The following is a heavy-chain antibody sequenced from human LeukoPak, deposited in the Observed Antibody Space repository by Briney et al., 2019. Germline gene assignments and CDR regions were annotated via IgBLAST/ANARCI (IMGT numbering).Heavy chain of an antibody. J-gene: IGHJ6*03. Sequence: GGSLRLSCAASGFTFSHHGMHWVRQAPGKGLEWVAFIRNDGSNHYYADSVKGRFTISRDNSKNSLYLQMNSLRAEDTAVYYCARATWDPNYYYYMDVWGKGTTVTISS. D-gene: IGHD1-26*01. CDR2: IRNDGSNH. V-gene: IGHV3-30*02. CDR1: GFTFSHHG. CDR3: ARATWDPNYYYYMDV.